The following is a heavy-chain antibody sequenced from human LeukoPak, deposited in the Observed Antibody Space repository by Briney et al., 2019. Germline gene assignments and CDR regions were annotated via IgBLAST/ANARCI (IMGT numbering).Heavy chain of an antibody. D-gene: IGHD3-3*01. V-gene: IGHV4-59*01. CDR2: IYYSGSS. J-gene: IGHJ4*02. CDR3: ARGSVNFDY. Sequence: SETLSLTCSVSGGYISSYYWSWIRQPPGKGLEWIGYIYYSGSSYYNPSLKSRVTMSIETSKNHFSLKLSSVAAADTAVYYCARGSVNFDYWGQGTLVTVSS. CDR1: GGYISSYY.